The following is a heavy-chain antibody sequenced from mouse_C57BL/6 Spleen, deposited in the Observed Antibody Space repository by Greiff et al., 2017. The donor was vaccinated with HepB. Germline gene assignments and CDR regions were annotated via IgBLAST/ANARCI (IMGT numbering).Heavy chain of an antibody. CDR1: GYTFTDYN. CDR2: INPNNGGT. D-gene: IGHD1-1*01. V-gene: IGHV1-22*01. CDR3: ATTVVATDYAMDY. J-gene: IGHJ4*01. Sequence: EVQLQQSGPELVKPGASVKMSCKASGYTFTDYNMHWVKQSHGKSLEWIGYINPNNGGTSYNQKFKGKATLTVNKSSSTAYMELRSLTSEDSAVYYCATTVVATDYAMDYWGQGTSVTVSS.